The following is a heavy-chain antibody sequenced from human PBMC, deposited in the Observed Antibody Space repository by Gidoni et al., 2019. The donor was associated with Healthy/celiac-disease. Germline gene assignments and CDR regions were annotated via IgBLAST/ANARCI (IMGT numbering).Heavy chain of an antibody. D-gene: IGHD3-3*01. V-gene: IGHV3-74*01. Sequence: EVQLVESGGGLVQPGGSLRLSCAASGFPFSSYWMHWVRQAPGKGLVWVSRINSDGSSTSYADSVKGRFTISRDNAKNTLYLQMNSLRAEDTAVYYCARDHDFWSGYRGFWFDPWGQGTLVTVSS. CDR3: ARDHDFWSGYRGFWFDP. CDR2: INSDGSST. J-gene: IGHJ5*02. CDR1: GFPFSSYW.